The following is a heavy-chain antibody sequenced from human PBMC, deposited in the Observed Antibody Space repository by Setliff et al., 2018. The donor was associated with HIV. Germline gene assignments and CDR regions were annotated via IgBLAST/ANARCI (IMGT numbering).Heavy chain of an antibody. CDR1: GGSISSNSYY. J-gene: IGHJ4*02. D-gene: IGHD3-10*01. V-gene: IGHV4-39*01. Sequence: SETLSLTCAVSGGSISSNSYYWGWIRQPPGKGLEWIGSIYYSGSTYYNPSLKSRVTISVDTSKNQFSLKLSSVTAADTAVYYCASTRTPIWFFHYWAQGTLVTVSS. CDR3: ASTRTPIWFFHY. CDR2: IYYSGST.